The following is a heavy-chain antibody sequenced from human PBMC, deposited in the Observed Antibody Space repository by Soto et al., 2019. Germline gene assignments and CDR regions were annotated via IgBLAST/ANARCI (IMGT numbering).Heavy chain of an antibody. CDR1: GFTFSTFA. Sequence: QVQVVESGGGVVQPGRSLRLSCAASGFTFSTFAFHWVRQAPGKGLEWVTAISYNGTNIYYADSVKGLFTISKDNSNNTLYLQMNSLTAEYTARYYCARGGAVASSWYFDLWGPGTLVTVSS. J-gene: IGHJ2*01. CDR2: ISYNGTNI. D-gene: IGHD6-19*01. CDR3: ARGGAVASSWYFDL. V-gene: IGHV3-30-3*01.